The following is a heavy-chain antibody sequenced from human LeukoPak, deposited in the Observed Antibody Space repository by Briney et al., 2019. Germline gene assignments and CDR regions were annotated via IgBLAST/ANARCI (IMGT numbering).Heavy chain of an antibody. V-gene: IGHV4-39*01. CDR3: ARHGSYYGSGSYYTRRLGWFDP. CDR1: GGSISSSSYY. J-gene: IGHJ5*02. Sequence: SETLSLTCTVSGGSISSSSYYWGWIRQPPGKGLEWIGSIYHSGSTYYNPSLKSRVTISVDTSKNQFSLKLSSVTAADTAVYYCARHGSYYGSGSYYTRRLGWFDPWGQGTLVTVSS. CDR2: IYHSGST. D-gene: IGHD3-10*01.